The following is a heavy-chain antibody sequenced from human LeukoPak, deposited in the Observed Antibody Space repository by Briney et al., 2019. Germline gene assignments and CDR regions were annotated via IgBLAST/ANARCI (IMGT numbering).Heavy chain of an antibody. D-gene: IGHD4-17*01. CDR2: IHYTGRA. J-gene: IGHJ3*02. Sequence: SETLSLACSVFGGSISSTTYYWVWIRQPPGKGLECIASIHYTGRAYYNPSLKSRATISADTSKNHFSLKLSSVTAADTAVYYCARHFDNGDYKKTFDIWGQGTMVTVSS. CDR1: GGSISSTTYY. CDR3: ARHFDNGDYKKTFDI. V-gene: IGHV4-39*01.